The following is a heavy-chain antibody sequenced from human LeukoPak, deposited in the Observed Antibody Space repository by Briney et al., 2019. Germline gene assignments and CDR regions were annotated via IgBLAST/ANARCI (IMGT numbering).Heavy chain of an antibody. CDR2: FDPEDGER. CDR3: ARGVVGATPSPDFDY. J-gene: IGHJ4*02. D-gene: IGHD1-26*01. CDR1: GYTLSELS. Sequence: GASVKVSCKVAGYTLSELSMHWVRQAPGKGLEWMGGFDPEDGERNYAQKFQGRVTMAEDTYTDTAYMELSSLRSEDTAVYYCARGVVGATPSPDFDYWGQGTLVTVSS. V-gene: IGHV1-24*01.